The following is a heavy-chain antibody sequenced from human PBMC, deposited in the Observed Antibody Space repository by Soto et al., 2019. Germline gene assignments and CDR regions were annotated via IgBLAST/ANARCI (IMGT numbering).Heavy chain of an antibody. D-gene: IGHD2-15*01. CDR1: GYTFTSYG. J-gene: IGHJ3*02. V-gene: IGHV1-18*01. Sequence: ASVKVSCKASGYTFTSYGISWVRQAPGQGLEWMGWVSAYNGNTNSAQKLRGRFPITADESKTTAYMELSNLRSEDTAVFYFARDRSEVVAGATDGALDIWGLGTVVTVSS. CDR2: VSAYNGNT. CDR3: ARDRSEVVAGATDGALDI.